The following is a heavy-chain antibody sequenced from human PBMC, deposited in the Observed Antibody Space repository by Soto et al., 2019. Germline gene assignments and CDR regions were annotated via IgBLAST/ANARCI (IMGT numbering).Heavy chain of an antibody. J-gene: IGHJ2*01. CDR1: GYTFTSYG. CDR3: ARDGYCSGGSCYDWYFDL. V-gene: IGHV1-18*01. Sequence: QVQLVQSGAEVKKPGASVKVSCKASGYTFTSYGISWVRQAPGQGLEWMGWISAYSGNTNYAQKLQGRVTMTTDTSTSAAYMELRSLRSDDTAVYYCARDGYCSGGSCYDWYFDLWGRGTLVTVSS. CDR2: ISAYSGNT. D-gene: IGHD2-15*01.